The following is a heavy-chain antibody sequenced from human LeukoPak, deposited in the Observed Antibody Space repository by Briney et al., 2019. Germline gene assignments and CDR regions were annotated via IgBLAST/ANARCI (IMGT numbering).Heavy chain of an antibody. J-gene: IGHJ4*02. CDR3: AKDLQVVRGVITCFDY. V-gene: IGHV3-23*01. CDR1: GFTFSSYA. D-gene: IGHD3-10*01. Sequence: GGSLRLSCAASGFTFSSYAMSWVRQAPGKGPEWVSAISGSGGSTYYADSVKGRFTISRDNSKNTLYLQMNSLRAEDTAVYYCAKDLQVVRGVITCFDYWGQGTLVTVSS. CDR2: ISGSGGST.